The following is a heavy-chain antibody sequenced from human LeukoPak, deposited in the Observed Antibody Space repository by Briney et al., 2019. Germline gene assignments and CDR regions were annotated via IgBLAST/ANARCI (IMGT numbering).Heavy chain of an antibody. CDR3: AKTPVNSGEYFYYYVDV. D-gene: IGHD1-14*01. CDR2: IITYNGNT. CDR1: GYTFTSYG. V-gene: IGHV1-18*01. J-gene: IGHJ6*03. Sequence: ASVKVSCKTSGYTFTSYGLSWVRQAPGQGLEWMGCIITYNGNTYYSQKLKGRVTMTTDTSTSTAYMELRRLRSDDTAVYYCAKTPVNSGEYFYYYVDVGGKGPTVSV.